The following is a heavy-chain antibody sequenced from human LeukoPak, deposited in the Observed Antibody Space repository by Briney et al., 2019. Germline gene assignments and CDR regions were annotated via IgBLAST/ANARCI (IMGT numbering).Heavy chain of an antibody. D-gene: IGHD3-22*01. CDR2: IIPIFGTA. J-gene: IGHJ3*02. CDR1: GGTFSSYA. V-gene: IGHV1-69*05. CDR3: ARARGRPGYDSSGYPDAFDI. Sequence: SVKVSCKASGGTFSSYAISWVRQAPGQGLEWMGGIIPIFGTANYAQKFQGRVTITTDESTSTAYMELSSLRSEGTAVYYCARARGRPGYDSSGYPDAFDIWGQGTMVTVSS.